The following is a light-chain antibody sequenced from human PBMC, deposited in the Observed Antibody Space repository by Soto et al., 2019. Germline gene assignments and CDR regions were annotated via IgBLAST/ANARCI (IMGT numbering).Light chain of an antibody. J-gene: IGKJ2*01. CDR3: QQYASSPMYT. CDR2: GAS. Sequence: EIVLTQSPGTLSLSPGERATLSCRASQSVSSSYLAWYQQKPGQAPRLLIYGASRRATGIPDRFSGSGSGTDFTLTISRLEPEDFAVYYCQQYASSPMYTFGQGTTLDIK. V-gene: IGKV3-20*01. CDR1: QSVSSSY.